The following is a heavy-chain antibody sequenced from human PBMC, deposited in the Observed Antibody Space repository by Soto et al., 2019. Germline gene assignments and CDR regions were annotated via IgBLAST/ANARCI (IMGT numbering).Heavy chain of an antibody. D-gene: IGHD3-22*01. CDR2: ISSSAVYI. CDR1: GFNFITYS. J-gene: IGHJ4*02. Sequence: EVQLVESGGGPVRPGGSLKLSCAASGFNFITYSLSWVRQAPAKGLEWVASISSSAVYIDYADSVKGRFTISRDNANNSLYLQMNSLRAEDTATYYCVRDGLDYYDTERLYFDNWGQGTLVTVSS. CDR3: VRDGLDYYDTERLYFDN. V-gene: IGHV3-21*01.